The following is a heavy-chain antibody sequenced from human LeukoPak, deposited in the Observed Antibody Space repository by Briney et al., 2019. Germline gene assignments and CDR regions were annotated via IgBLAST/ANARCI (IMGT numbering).Heavy chain of an antibody. V-gene: IGHV1-46*01. CDR1: GYSFTSYY. J-gene: IGHJ5*02. CDR3: AKDLRWDHPGLDP. Sequence: ASVTVSCKASGYSFTSYYIHWVRQAPGQGLESMGIINPGGGSTSYAQKFQDRVTMTRDTSTSTVYMELNSLRSEGTAVYYCAKDLRWDHPGLDPWGQGTLVIVSS. CDR2: INPGGGST. D-gene: IGHD4-23*01.